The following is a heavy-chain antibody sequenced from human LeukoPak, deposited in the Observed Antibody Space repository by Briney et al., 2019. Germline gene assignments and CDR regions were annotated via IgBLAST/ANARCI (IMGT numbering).Heavy chain of an antibody. V-gene: IGHV4-34*01. CDR3: ARPVSGSGGWYYNY. D-gene: IGHD6-19*01. Sequence: SETLSLTCAVYGGSFSGYYWSWIRQPPGKGLEWIGEINHSGSTNYTPSLKSRVTISVDTSKNQFSLKLSSVTAADTAVYYCARPVSGSGGWYYNYWGQGTLVTVSS. CDR1: GGSFSGYY. CDR2: INHSGST. J-gene: IGHJ4*02.